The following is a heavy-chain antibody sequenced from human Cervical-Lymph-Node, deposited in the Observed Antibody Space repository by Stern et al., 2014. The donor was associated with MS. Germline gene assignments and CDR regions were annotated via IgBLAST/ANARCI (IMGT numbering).Heavy chain of an antibody. Sequence: VQLVESGAEVKKPGASVKVSCKASGYTFTTSHVAWVRQATGQGLEWVGWMNPKSGNTGYAEKFQGRVTMTRNTSISTAYMELTNLRSEDTAVYYCAARAASSRHDASDIWGQGTMVIVSS. CDR1: GYTFTTSH. CDR2: MNPKSGNT. D-gene: IGHD2-15*01. J-gene: IGHJ3*02. CDR3: AARAASSRHDASDI. V-gene: IGHV1-8*01.